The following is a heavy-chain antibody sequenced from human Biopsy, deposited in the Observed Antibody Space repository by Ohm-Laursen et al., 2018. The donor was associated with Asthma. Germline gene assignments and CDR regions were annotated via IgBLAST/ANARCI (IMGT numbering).Heavy chain of an antibody. CDR3: ARTYFDFLTGQVHDAFAM. J-gene: IGHJ3*02. D-gene: IGHD3-9*01. CDR2: INAANGNT. V-gene: IGHV1-3*01. CDR1: GYTFIHFA. Sequence: GASVKVSCKASGYTFIHFAIHWVRQAPGQRLEWMGWINAANGNTKYSQKFQGRLTTSRDTSASTAYMDLSSLRSEDTAVYYCARTYFDFLTGQVHDAFAMWGQGTMVTVSS.